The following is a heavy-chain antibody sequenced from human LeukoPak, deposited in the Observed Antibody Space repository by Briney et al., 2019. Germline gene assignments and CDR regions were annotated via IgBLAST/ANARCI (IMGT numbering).Heavy chain of an antibody. D-gene: IGHD3-10*01. CDR2: IYYSGTT. J-gene: IGHJ4*02. V-gene: IGHV4-59*08. CDR3: ARHSPSGGYFDY. CDR1: GASISSYY. Sequence: SETLSLTCTVSGASISSYYWSWIRQPPGKGLEWIGYIYYSGTTNSSPSLKSRVTISLDTSKNHFSLKLNSVTAADTAVYYCARHSPSGGYFDYWGQGVLVTVSS.